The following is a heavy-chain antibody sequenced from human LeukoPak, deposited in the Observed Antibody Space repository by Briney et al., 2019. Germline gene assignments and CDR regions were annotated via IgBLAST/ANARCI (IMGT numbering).Heavy chain of an antibody. J-gene: IGHJ5*02. D-gene: IGHD5-12*01. CDR2: IYHSGGT. CDR1: GGSISSNNW. Sequence: SSETLSLSCAVSGGSISSNNWWGWVRQPPGKGLEWSGEIYHSGGTSYKPSLKSRVSISVDKSKNQFSLKLSSVSAADTAVYYCASPGYNSNWYHHWGQGTLVTVSS. CDR3: ASPGYNSNWYHH. V-gene: IGHV4-4*02.